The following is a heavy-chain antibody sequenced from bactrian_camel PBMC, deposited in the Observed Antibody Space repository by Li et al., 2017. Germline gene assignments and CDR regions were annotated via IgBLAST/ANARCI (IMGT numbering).Heavy chain of an antibody. CDR1: RYTDTATC. CDR2: IGSDGST. Sequence: QVQLVESGGGLVQAGESLRLSCVVSRYTDTATCLAWFRQAPGQEREGVAGIGSDGSTSYADSVKGRFTILRDDVKNTVHLQLNSLKIEDTAMYYCAAPIAAIYEYKYWGQGTQVTVS. J-gene: IGHJ4*01. CDR3: AAPIAAIYEYKY. D-gene: IGHD1*01. V-gene: IGHV3S53*01.